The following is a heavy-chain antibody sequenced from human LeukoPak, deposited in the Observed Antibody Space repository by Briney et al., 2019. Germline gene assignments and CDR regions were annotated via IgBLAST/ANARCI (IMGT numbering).Heavy chain of an antibody. D-gene: IGHD4-23*01. CDR3: ARHEVDYGSKGSAFDI. Sequence: PSETLSLTCAVSGYSISSGYYWVWIRQPPGKGLEWIGSIYHSGSTYYNPSLKSRVTISVDTSKNQFSLKLSSVTAADTAVYYCARHEVDYGSKGSAFDIWGQGTMVTVSS. V-gene: IGHV4-38-2*01. J-gene: IGHJ3*02. CDR2: IYHSGST. CDR1: GYSISSGYY.